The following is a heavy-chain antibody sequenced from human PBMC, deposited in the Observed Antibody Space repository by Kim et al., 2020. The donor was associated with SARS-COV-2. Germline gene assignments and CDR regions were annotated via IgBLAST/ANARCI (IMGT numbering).Heavy chain of an antibody. CDR2: IWYDGSNK. V-gene: IGHV3-33*01. CDR3: ARKRGYSYDNWFDP. Sequence: GGSLRLSCAASGFTFSSYGMHWVRQAPGKGLEWVAVIWYDGSNKYYADSVKGRFTISRDNSKNTLYLQMNSLRAEDTSVYYCARKRGYSYDNWFDPWGQG. CDR1: GFTFSSYG. J-gene: IGHJ5*02. D-gene: IGHD5-18*01.